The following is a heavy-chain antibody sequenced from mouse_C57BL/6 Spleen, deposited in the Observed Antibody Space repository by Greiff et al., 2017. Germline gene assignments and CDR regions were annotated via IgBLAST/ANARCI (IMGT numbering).Heavy chain of an antibody. D-gene: IGHD3-2*02. J-gene: IGHJ4*01. CDR3: ARRTAQVPYAMDY. CDR1: GYTFTSYW. CDR2: IDPSDSYT. Sequence: VQLQQPGAELVKPGASVKLSCKASGYTFTSYWMQWVKQRPGQGLEWIGEIDPSDSYTNYNQKFKGKAPLTVDTSSSPAYMQLSSLTSEDSAVYYCARRTAQVPYAMDYWGQGTSVTVSS. V-gene: IGHV1-50*01.